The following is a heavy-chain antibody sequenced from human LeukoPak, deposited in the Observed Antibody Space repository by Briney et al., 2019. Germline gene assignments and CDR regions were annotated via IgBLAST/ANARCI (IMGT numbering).Heavy chain of an antibody. CDR2: IYYSGST. CDR1: GGSISSYY. Sequence: SETLSLTCTVSGGSISSYYWSWIRQPPGKGLEWIGYIYYSGSTNYNPSLKSRVTISVDTSKNQFSLKLSSVTAADTAVYYCASYSSTSCHWGQGTLVTVSS. V-gene: IGHV4-59*01. CDR3: ASYSSTSCH. D-gene: IGHD2-2*01. J-gene: IGHJ4*02.